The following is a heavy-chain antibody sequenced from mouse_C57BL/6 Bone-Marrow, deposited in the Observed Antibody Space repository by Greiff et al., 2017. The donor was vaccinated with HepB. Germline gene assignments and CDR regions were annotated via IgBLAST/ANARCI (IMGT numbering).Heavy chain of an antibody. CDR2: FHPYNDDT. J-gene: IGHJ4*01. D-gene: IGHD2-1*01. CDR3: ALRSGGNYYAMDY. Sequence: QVQLKESGAELVKPGASVKMSCKASGYTFTTYPIEWMKQNHGKSLEWIGNFHPYNDDTKYNEKFKGKATLTVEKSSSTVYLELSRVTSDDSAVYYCALRSGGNYYAMDYWGQGTSVTVSS. CDR1: GYTFTTYP. V-gene: IGHV1-47*01.